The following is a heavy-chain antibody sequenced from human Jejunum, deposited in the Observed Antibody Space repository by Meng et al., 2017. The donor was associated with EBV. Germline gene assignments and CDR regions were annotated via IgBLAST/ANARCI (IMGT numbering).Heavy chain of an antibody. D-gene: IGHD3-10*01. CDR3: ARDPAYPRGLFNS. CDR2: IHRGGST. V-gene: IGHV4-39*07. J-gene: IGHJ4*02. CDR1: GDSISNGDYY. Sequence: QLQLQESGPGLVXXXXXLXLTXTXSGDSISNGDYYWDWFRQSPGKGLEWIASIHRGGSTYYDPSLKSRVTISLDTSKNQFSLKLNSVTAADTAVYYCARDPAYPRGLFNSWGQGTLVTVSS.